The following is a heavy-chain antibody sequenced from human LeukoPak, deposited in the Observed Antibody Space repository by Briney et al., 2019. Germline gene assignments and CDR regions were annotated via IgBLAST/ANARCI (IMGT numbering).Heavy chain of an antibody. Sequence: TLSLTCAVSGGSISSGGYSWSWIRQPPGKGLEWIGYIYHSGSTYYNPSLKSRVTISVDRSKNQFSLKLSSVTAADTAVYYCASYDYGDYRFDYWGQGTLVTVSS. J-gene: IGHJ4*02. CDR3: ASYDYGDYRFDY. D-gene: IGHD4-17*01. CDR1: GGSISSGGYS. CDR2: IYHSGST. V-gene: IGHV4-30-2*01.